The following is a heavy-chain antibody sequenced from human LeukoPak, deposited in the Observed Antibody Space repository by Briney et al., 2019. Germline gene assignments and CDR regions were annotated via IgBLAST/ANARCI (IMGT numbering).Heavy chain of an antibody. CDR3: ARGAYCGGDCYSYAHDAFDI. CDR1: GGSISSSSYY. D-gene: IGHD2-21*02. J-gene: IGHJ3*02. V-gene: IGHV4-61*01. Sequence: PSETLSLTCTVSGGSISSSSYYWSWIRQPPGQGLEWIGYIYYSGSINYSPSLKSRVSISVDTSKNQFSLKLSSVTAADTAVYYCARGAYCGGDCYSYAHDAFDIWGQGTMVTVSS. CDR2: IYYSGSI.